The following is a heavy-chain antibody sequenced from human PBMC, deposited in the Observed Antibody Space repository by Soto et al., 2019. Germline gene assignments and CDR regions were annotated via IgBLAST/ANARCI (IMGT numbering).Heavy chain of an antibody. CDR2: MKKDGSQK. Sequence: GGSLRLSCYDSGFTFSNYWMSWVRQAPGKGLEWVANMKKDGSQKYYVDSVKGRFTISRDNARNSLYLQMNSLRVEDMAVYCCARDWFDAWGQGTLVTV. V-gene: IGHV3-7*01. CDR1: GFTFSNYW. CDR3: ARDWFDA. J-gene: IGHJ5*02.